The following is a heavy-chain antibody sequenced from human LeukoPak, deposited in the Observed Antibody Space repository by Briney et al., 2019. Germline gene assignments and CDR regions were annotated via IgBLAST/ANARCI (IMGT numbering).Heavy chain of an antibody. Sequence: SETLSLTCTVSGGSISSYYWSWIRQPPGKGLEWIGYIYYSGSTNYNPSLKSRVTISVDTSKNQFSLKLSSVTAADTAVYYCARSGGSYFHWFDPWGQGTLVTVSS. CDR1: GGSISSYY. CDR2: IYYSGST. J-gene: IGHJ5*02. V-gene: IGHV4-59*01. CDR3: ARSGGSYFHWFDP. D-gene: IGHD1-26*01.